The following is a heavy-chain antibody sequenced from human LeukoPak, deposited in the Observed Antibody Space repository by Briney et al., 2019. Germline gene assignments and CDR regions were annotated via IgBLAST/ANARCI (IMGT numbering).Heavy chain of an antibody. CDR3: ASRSSIWSGYQDTLYYFDS. V-gene: IGHV4-59*01. J-gene: IGHJ4*02. Sequence: SETLSLTCTVSGDSISSYYWTWVRQPPGKGLEWIGYIYDGGSTNYNPSLKSRVTISVDTSNNHFSLNLSSVTTADTAVYYCASRSSIWSGYQDTLYYFDSWGQGTLVTVSS. CDR2: IYDGGST. D-gene: IGHD3-3*01. CDR1: GDSISSYY.